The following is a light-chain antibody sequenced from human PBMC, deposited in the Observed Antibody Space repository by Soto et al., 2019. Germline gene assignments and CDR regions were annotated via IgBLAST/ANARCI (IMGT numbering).Light chain of an antibody. J-gene: IGKJ2*01. V-gene: IGKV3-15*01. Sequence: EIVLTQSPGTLSLSPGERATLSCRASQSVSSSYLAWYQQKPGQAPRLLIYGASSRATGIPARFSGSGSGTEYTLTISNLQAEDFAVYYCQQFNNWPHTFGQGTKVDIK. CDR1: QSVSSSY. CDR2: GAS. CDR3: QQFNNWPHT.